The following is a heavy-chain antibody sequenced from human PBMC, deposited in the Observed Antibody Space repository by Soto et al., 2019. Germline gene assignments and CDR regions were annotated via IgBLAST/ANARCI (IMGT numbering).Heavy chain of an antibody. J-gene: IGHJ4*02. V-gene: IGHV3-30-3*01. CDR1: GFTFSNYI. CDR3: ARYDEDGSYCDLGY. Sequence: QVQLVESGGGVVQPGRSLRLSCAASGFTFSNYIMHWVRQAPGKGLEWVAMILHDGNNKYYADSVKGRFTISRDNSKNTLYLQMNSLRTEDTSIYYCARYDEDGSYCDLGYWGQGTLVTVSS. CDR2: ILHDGNNK. D-gene: IGHD3-10*01.